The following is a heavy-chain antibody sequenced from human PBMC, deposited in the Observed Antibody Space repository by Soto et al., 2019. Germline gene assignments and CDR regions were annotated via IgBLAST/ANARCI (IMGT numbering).Heavy chain of an antibody. Sequence: VASVKVSCKASGYTFTGYYMHWVRQAPGQGLEWMGWINPNSGGTNYAQKFQGRVTMTRDTSISTAYMELSRLRSDDTAVYYCASSDYYGSGSYYPRTLDYWGQGTLVTVSS. CDR2: INPNSGGT. CDR3: ASSDYYGSGSYYPRTLDY. J-gene: IGHJ4*02. CDR1: GYTFTGYY. D-gene: IGHD3-10*01. V-gene: IGHV1-2*02.